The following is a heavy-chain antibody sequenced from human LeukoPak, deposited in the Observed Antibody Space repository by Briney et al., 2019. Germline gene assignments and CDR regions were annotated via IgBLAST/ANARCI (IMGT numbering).Heavy chain of an antibody. CDR2: IYYSGRT. D-gene: IGHD6-13*01. Sequence: SETLSLTCAVSGGSLSSSSYYWGWIPQPPGKGLEWIGSIYYSGRTYSNPSLKSHVTIPEDTSNNQFSLKLSSVTAADTAVYYCARLTEDSSSWPNWFDPWGQGTLVTVSS. CDR1: GGSLSSSSYY. CDR3: ARLTEDSSSWPNWFDP. J-gene: IGHJ5*02. V-gene: IGHV4-39*01.